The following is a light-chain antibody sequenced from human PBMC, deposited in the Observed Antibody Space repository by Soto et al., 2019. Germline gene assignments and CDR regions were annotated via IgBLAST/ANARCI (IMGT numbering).Light chain of an antibody. CDR3: HHRFDWPWT. J-gene: IGKJ1*01. Sequence: EIVLTPSPAIVSLSPGERATXSCRASQSVSNNYLAWYQQKPGQAPRLLIYGASNRATGIPDRFSGSGSGTDFTLTISSLEPEDFAVYYCHHRFDWPWTFGQGTKVDI. V-gene: IGKV3D-20*02. CDR2: GAS. CDR1: QSVSNNY.